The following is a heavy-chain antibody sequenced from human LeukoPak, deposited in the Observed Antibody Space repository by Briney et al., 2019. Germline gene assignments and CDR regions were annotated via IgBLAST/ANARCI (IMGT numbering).Heavy chain of an antibody. CDR2: IYYSGST. V-gene: IGHV4-59*01. CDR1: GGSISSYY. Sequence: SETLSLTCTVSGGSISSYYWSWIRQPPGKGLEWIGYIYYSGSTNYNPSLKSRVTISVDTSKNQFSLKLSSVTAADTAVYYCARGSSWEYNWLDPWGQGTLVTVSS. J-gene: IGHJ5*02. CDR3: ARGSSWEYNWLDP. D-gene: IGHD6-13*01.